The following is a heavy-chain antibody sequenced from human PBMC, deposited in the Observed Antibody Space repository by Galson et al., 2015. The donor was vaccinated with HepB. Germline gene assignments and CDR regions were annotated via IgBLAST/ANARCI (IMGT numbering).Heavy chain of an antibody. CDR2: IYYSGST. D-gene: IGHD3-9*01. V-gene: IGHV4-39*07. CDR3: ARDFSVYYDILTGYPYYFGY. Sequence: SETLSLTCTVSGGSISSSSYYWGWIRQPPGKGLEWIGSIYYSGSTYYNPSLKSRVTISVDTSKNQFSLKLSSVTAADTAVYYCARDFSVYYDILTGYPYYFGYWGQGTLVTVSS. CDR1: GGSISSSSYY. J-gene: IGHJ4*02.